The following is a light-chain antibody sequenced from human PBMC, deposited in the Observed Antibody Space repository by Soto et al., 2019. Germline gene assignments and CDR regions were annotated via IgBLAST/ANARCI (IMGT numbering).Light chain of an antibody. CDR3: QQYVNSPFT. CDR1: QSVSSSY. V-gene: IGKV3-20*01. J-gene: IGKJ2*01. Sequence: EIVLTQSPGTLSLSPGERATLSCRASQSVSSSYLAWYQQKPGQAPRLLIYGASSRATGIPDRFSGSGSGTDFTLTISRLEPADFAVYSCQQYVNSPFTFGQGTKLEIK. CDR2: GAS.